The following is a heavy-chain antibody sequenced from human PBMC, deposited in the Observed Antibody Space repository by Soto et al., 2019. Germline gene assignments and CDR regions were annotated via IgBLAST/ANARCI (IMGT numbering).Heavy chain of an antibody. CDR3: ARGGQGPDFYGLDV. Sequence: LSLTCTVSGDSGSYYYWSWIRQPAGKGLEWIGRVYTSGRTNYGPSLKSRLTMSVDTSKNQFSLRLSSVTAADTAVYYCARGGQGPDFYGLDVWGQGTTVTVSS. CDR1: GDSGSYYY. CDR2: VYTSGRT. D-gene: IGHD3-10*01. J-gene: IGHJ6*02. V-gene: IGHV4-4*07.